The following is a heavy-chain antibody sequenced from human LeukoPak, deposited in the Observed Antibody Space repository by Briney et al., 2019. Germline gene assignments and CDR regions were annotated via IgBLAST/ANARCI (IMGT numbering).Heavy chain of an antibody. CDR1: GGTFSSYA. CDR3: ATPSPPGIAVAGTAGFFDY. D-gene: IGHD6-19*01. V-gene: IGHV1-69*05. J-gene: IGHJ4*02. Sequence: SVKVSCKASGGTFSSYAISWVRQAPGQGLEWMGRIIPIFGTANYAQTFQGRVTITTDESTSTASMELSSLRSEDTAVYYCATPSPPGIAVAGTAGFFDYWGQGTLVTVSS. CDR2: IIPIFGTA.